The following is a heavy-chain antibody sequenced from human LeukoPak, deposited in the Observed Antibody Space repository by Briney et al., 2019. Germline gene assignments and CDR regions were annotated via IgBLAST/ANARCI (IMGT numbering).Heavy chain of an antibody. CDR3: ARAASSTRPYYFDY. CDR2: IKQDGSEE. CDR1: YSW. D-gene: IGHD3-10*01. Sequence: GRSLRLSCASYSWMTWVRQAPGKGLEWVANIKQDGSEEYYVDSVKGRFTISRDNAKNSLSLQMNSLRAEDTAVYYCARAASSTRPYYFDYWAQGTLVTVSS. V-gene: IGHV3-7*01. J-gene: IGHJ4*02.